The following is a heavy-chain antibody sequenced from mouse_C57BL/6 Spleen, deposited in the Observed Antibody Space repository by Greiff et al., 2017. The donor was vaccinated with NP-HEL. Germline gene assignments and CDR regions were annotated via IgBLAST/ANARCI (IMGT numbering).Heavy chain of an antibody. CDR1: GYTFTSYW. CDR3: ARLGRDY. CDR2: IDPSVSET. D-gene: IGHD4-1*01. Sequence: VQLQQPGAELVRPGSSVRLSCKASGYTFTSYWMHWVKQRPIQGLEWIGNIDPSVSETHYNQKFKDKATLTVDKSSSTAYMQLSSLTSEDSAVYYCARLGRDYWGQGTTLTVSS. V-gene: IGHV1-52*01. J-gene: IGHJ2*01.